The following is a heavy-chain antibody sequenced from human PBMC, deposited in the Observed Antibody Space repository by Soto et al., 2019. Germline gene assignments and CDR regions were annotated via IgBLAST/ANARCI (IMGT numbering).Heavy chain of an antibody. D-gene: IGHD1-1*01. Sequence: EVQRLESGGGLVQPGGSLRLSCVGSGFTFSSYDMTWVRQAPGKGLEWVSSFSFYGRRDNTYYADSVKGRFTISRDNSRNTVYLQLDNLRVEDTAVYYCAKSLYNDNGGPTDNWGQGPLVTVSS. CDR2: FSFYGRRDNT. V-gene: IGHV3-23*01. J-gene: IGHJ4*02. CDR3: AKSLYNDNGGPTDN. CDR1: GFTFSSYD.